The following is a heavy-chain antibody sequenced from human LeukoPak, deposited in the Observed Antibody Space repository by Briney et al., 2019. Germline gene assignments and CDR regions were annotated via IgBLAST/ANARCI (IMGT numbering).Heavy chain of an antibody. CDR3: ARARPGGVPAAMGDY. CDR2: INPSGGST. V-gene: IGHV1-46*01. CDR1: GYTFTSYY. D-gene: IGHD2-2*01. J-gene: IGHJ4*02. Sequence: GASVKVSCKSSGYTFTSYYMHWVRQAPGQGLEWMGIINPSGGSTSYAQKFQGRVTMTRDTSTSTVYMELSSLRSEDTAVYYCARARPGGVPAAMGDYWGQGTLVTVSS.